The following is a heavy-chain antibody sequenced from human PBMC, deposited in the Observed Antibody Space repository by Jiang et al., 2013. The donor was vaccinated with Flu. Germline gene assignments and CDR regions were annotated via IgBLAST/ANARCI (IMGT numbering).Heavy chain of an antibody. CDR2: INTVGDT. D-gene: IGHD6-19*01. CDR1: AFNFRGYD. CDR3: ARGQVRYSSDWHPHWYFDL. J-gene: IGHJ2*01. Sequence: VQLVESGGGLVQRGGSLRLSCAASAFNFRGYDMHWVRQATGKGLEWVSTINTVGDTYYPDSVKGRFTISREDAKNSLYLQMNSLRVGDTAVYYCARGQVRYSSDWHPHWYFDLWGRGTLVTVSS. V-gene: IGHV3-13*01.